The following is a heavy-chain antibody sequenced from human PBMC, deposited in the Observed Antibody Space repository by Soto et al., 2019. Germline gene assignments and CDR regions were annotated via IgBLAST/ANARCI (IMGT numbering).Heavy chain of an antibody. CDR3: TQGTIEAPGMLVS. CDR2: IKSRADGGTT. J-gene: IGHJ5*02. V-gene: IGHV3-15*07. CDR1: GFTFSNAK. Sequence: GGSLRLSCAASGFTFSNAKMNWVRQAPGRGLEWVGRIKSRADGGTTDYVAPVKGRFTISRDDSKNTLYLQMNSLKTEDTAVYYCTQGTIEAPGMLVSWGQGILVTVSS. D-gene: IGHD6-13*01.